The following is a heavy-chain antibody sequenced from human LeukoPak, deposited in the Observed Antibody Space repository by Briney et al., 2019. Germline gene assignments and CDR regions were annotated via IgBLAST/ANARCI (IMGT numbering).Heavy chain of an antibody. Sequence: GGSLRLSCAASGFTFDDYGMSWVRQAPGKGLEWVSGINWNGGSTGYADSVKGRFTISRDNAKNSLYLQMNSLRAEDTALYHCARGYSSGWYGLPFDPWGQGTLVTVSS. CDR2: INWNGGST. CDR1: GFTFDDYG. J-gene: IGHJ5*02. CDR3: ARGYSSGWYGLPFDP. D-gene: IGHD6-19*01. V-gene: IGHV3-20*01.